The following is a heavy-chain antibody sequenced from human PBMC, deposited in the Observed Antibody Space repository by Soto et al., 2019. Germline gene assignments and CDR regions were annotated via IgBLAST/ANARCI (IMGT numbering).Heavy chain of an antibody. CDR2: IYPGDSDT. V-gene: IGHV5-51*01. D-gene: IGHD1-1*01. J-gene: IGHJ6*03. CDR1: GYSFTSYW. Sequence: GESLKISCKGSGYSFTSYWIGWVRHMPRKSLEWMGIIYPGDSDTRYSPSFQGQVTISADKSISTAYLQWSSLKASDTAMYYCGRVATGTTYYYYYMDVWGKGTTVTVSS. CDR3: GRVATGTTYYYYYMDV.